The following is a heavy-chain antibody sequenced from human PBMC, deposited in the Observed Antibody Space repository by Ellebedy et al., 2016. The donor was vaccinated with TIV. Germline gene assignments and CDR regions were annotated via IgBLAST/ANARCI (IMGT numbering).Heavy chain of an antibody. CDR3: ARYISEYTSSWFNWFDP. CDR2: INPNSGGT. Sequence: AASVKVSCKASGYTLSDYYIHWVRQAPGQGLEWMGWINPNSGGTIYAQKFQGRVTMTRDTSISTAYMELSRLKSDDTAVYYCARYISEYTSSWFNWFDPWGQGTLVTVSS. D-gene: IGHD6-13*01. V-gene: IGHV1-2*02. CDR1: GYTLSDYY. J-gene: IGHJ5*02.